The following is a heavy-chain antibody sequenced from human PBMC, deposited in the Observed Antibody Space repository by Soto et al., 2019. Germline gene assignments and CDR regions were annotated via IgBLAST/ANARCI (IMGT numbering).Heavy chain of an antibody. CDR3: ASGTLRNWNYDY. CDR2: IIPIFGTA. D-gene: IGHD1-7*01. CDR1: GGTFSSYA. Sequence: QVQLVQSGAEVKKPGSSVKVSCKASGGTFSSYAISWVRQAPGQGLEWMGGIIPIFGTANYAQKFQGRVMIAAXXSTSTAYMELSSLRSEDTAVYYCASGTLRNWNYDYWGQGTLVTVSS. V-gene: IGHV1-69*12. J-gene: IGHJ4*02.